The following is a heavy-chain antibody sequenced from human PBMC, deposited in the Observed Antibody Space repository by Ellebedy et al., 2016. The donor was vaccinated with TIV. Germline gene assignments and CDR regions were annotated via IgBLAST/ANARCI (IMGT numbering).Heavy chain of an antibody. J-gene: IGHJ6*02. D-gene: IGHD4-17*01. CDR2: ISSSRSTI. CDR3: ARDLSTTVTTSRYYYYYGMDV. Sequence: PGGSLRLSCVGSGFTFSSYSMNWVRQAPGKGLEWVSYISSSRSTIYYADSVKGRFTISRDNAKNSLYLQMNSLRVEDTAVYYCARDLSTTVTTSRYYYYYGMDVWGQGTTVTVSS. V-gene: IGHV3-48*01. CDR1: GFTFSSYS.